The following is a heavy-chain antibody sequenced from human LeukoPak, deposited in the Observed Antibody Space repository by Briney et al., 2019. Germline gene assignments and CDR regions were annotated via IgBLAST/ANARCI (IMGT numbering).Heavy chain of an antibody. CDR3: AKVSGYCTSTSCYFDY. V-gene: IGHV1-8*01. CDR1: GYTFTSYD. J-gene: IGHJ4*02. Sequence: ASVKVSCKASGYTFTSYDINWVRQATGQGLEWMGWMNPNSGNTGYAQKFQGRVTMTRNTSTSTAYMELSSLRSEDTAVYYCAKVSGYCTSTSCYFDYWGQGTLVTVSS. CDR2: MNPNSGNT. D-gene: IGHD2-2*01.